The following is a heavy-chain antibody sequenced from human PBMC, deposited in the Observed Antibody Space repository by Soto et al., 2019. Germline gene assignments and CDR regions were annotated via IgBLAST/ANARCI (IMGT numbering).Heavy chain of an antibody. V-gene: IGHV4-30-2*01. J-gene: IGHJ4*02. CDR1: GGSISNASDS. CDR3: ARERGGYGLFDS. Sequence: SETLSLTCTVAGGSISNASDSSSWIRQPPGKGLEWIGYIYPSGMPFYNPSLRSRVTISIDRSNDQFSLNLKSVTAADTAVYYCARERGGYGLFDSWGQGTLVTVSS. D-gene: IGHD5-18*01. CDR2: IYPSGMP.